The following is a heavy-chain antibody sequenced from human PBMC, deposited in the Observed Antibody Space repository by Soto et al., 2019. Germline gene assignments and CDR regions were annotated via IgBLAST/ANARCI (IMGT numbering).Heavy chain of an antibody. D-gene: IGHD6-13*01. J-gene: IGHJ5*02. CDR2: INPSGGST. V-gene: IGHV1-46*01. Sequence: QVQLVQSGAEVKKPGASVKVSCKASGYTFTSYYMHWVRQAPGQGLEWMGIINPSGGSTSYAQKFQGRGTLTREPATSTGYLGLGSLGSGGTGVYYWGGGGGGGAAAGRWFDPWGQGTLVTVSS. CDR1: GYTFTSYY. CDR3: GGGGGGGAAAGRWFDP.